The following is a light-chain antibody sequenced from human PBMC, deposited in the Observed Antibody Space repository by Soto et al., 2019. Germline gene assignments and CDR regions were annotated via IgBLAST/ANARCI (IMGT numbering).Light chain of an antibody. CDR1: QGIGSW. CDR2: TAS. J-gene: IGKJ5*01. V-gene: IGKV1-12*01. CDR3: QQANSFPIT. Sequence: DIQMTQSPSSVSASVGDTVTITCRASQGIGSWLAWYQQKPGRAPKLLISTASGLQSGVPSRFSGSGSGTDFTLTISSLQPEDFATYYCQQANSFPITFGQGTRLEIK.